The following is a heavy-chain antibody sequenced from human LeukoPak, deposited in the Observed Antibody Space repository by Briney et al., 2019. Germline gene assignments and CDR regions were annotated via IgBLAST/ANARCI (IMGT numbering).Heavy chain of an antibody. CDR2: ISSSSSTI. D-gene: IGHD3-22*01. V-gene: IGHV3-48*01. Sequence: GGSLRLSCAASGFTFSTYSMNWVRQAPGKGLEWVSYISSSSSTIYYADSVKGRFTISRDNAKNSLYLQMNSLRAEDTAVFYCARGSTYYDSSGQVPFDYWGQGTLVTVSS. CDR1: GFTFSTYS. CDR3: ARGSTYYDSSGQVPFDY. J-gene: IGHJ4*02.